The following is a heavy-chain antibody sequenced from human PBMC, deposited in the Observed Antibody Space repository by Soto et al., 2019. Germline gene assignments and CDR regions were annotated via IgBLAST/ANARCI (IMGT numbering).Heavy chain of an antibody. CDR1: GYTFTDYY. D-gene: IGHD6-19*01. CDR2: INPSSGGT. CDR3: TRASAVAGGSSNSLPNGY. V-gene: IGHV1-2*02. Sequence: QVQLVQSGAEVKKPGASVKVSCKASGYTFTDYYMHWVRQAPGQGLEWMGWINPSSGGTSYAQNFQGRVTLTRDTSISTAYMELSRLSSDDTAVYYCTRASAVAGGSSNSLPNGYWGQGTLVTVSS. J-gene: IGHJ4*02.